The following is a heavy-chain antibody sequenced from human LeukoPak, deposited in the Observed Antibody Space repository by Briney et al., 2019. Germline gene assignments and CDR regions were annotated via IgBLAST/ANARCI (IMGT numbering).Heavy chain of an antibody. J-gene: IGHJ4*02. CDR1: GFTFSDYA. CDR2: ISGSGGSA. V-gene: IGHV3-23*01. D-gene: IGHD1-26*01. Sequence: GGSLRLSCAASGFTFSDYAMSWVRQAPGKGLEWVSAISGSGGSAYYADSVKGRFTISRDNSKNTLYLQMNSLRAEDTAVYYCAKGSGSYYRYFDYWGQGTLVTVSS. CDR3: AKGSGSYYRYFDY.